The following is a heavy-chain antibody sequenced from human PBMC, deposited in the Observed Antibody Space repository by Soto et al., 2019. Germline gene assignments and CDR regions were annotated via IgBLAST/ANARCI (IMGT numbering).Heavy chain of an antibody. Sequence: ASVKVSCKASGYTFTSYDINWVRQATGQGLEWMGWMNPNSGNTGYAQNFQCIVTMTRNTSISTAYMELSSLRSEDTAVYYCAGGYGDDDWFDPWGQGTLVNVSS. CDR3: AGGYGDDDWFDP. CDR1: GYTFTSYD. V-gene: IGHV1-8*01. J-gene: IGHJ5*02. CDR2: MNPNSGNT. D-gene: IGHD4-17*01.